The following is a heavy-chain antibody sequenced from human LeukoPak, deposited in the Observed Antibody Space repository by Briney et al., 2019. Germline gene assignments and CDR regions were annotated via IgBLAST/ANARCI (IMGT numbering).Heavy chain of an antibody. CDR1: GGTFSSYA. V-gene: IGHV1-69*13. CDR3: ARGVQLERHMDY. J-gene: IGHJ4*02. Sequence: SVKVSCKASGGTFSSYAISWVRQAPGQGLEWMGGIIPIFGTANYAQKFQGRVTITADESTSTAYMGLSSLRSEDTAVYYCARGVQLERHMDYWGQGTLVTVSS. D-gene: IGHD1-1*01. CDR2: IIPIFGTA.